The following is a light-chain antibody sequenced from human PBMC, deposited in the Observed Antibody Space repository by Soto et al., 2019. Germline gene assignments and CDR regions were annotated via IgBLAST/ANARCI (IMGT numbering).Light chain of an antibody. CDR3: QQYDTSYFT. J-gene: IGKJ3*01. V-gene: IGKV3-20*01. Sequence: EIVLTQSPGTLSLSPRERATLSCRAGQNISSKSLAWYQQKPGQAPRLLIYDASTRAADIPDRFSGGGSGTDFTLTVNRLEPEDFAMYYCQQYDTSYFTFGPGTKVDFK. CDR2: DAS. CDR1: QNISSKS.